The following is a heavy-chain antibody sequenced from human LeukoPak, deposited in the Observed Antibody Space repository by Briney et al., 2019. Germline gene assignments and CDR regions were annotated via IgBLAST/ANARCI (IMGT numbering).Heavy chain of an antibody. Sequence: PGGSLRLSCAASGFTVSSNYMTWVRQAPGKGLEWVSSISSSSSYIYYADSVKGRFTISRDNAKNSLYLQMNSLRAEDTAVYYCARDHEGYGDSHPIDLGPAPWAYFDYWGQGTLVTVSS. CDR1: GFTVSSNY. CDR3: ARDHEGYGDSHPIDLGPAPWAYFDY. J-gene: IGHJ4*02. D-gene: IGHD4-17*01. CDR2: ISSSSSYI. V-gene: IGHV3-21*01.